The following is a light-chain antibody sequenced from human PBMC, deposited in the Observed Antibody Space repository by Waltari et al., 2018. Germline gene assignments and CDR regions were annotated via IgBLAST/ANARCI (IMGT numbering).Light chain of an antibody. Sequence: DIQMTQSPSTLSASVGDRVTITCRASQSISSWLAWYQQKPGKAPMLLIYKASSLEGGVPSRFSGSGSGTEFTLTISSPQPDDFATYYCQQYNSRRTFGQGTKLEIK. CDR1: QSISSW. V-gene: IGKV1-5*03. CDR3: QQYNSRRT. CDR2: KAS. J-gene: IGKJ2*01.